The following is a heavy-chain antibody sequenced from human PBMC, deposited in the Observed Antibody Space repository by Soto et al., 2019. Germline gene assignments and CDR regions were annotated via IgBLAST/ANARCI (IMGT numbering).Heavy chain of an antibody. D-gene: IGHD6-13*01. CDR1: GFTFYNYG. Sequence: QVQLVESGGGVVQPGGSLRLSCAASGFTFYNYGMHWVRQSQGKGLEWVASIWHDTTNKNYAGSVKGRFTISRDNSKYMLYLQMNSMRADDTATYYCAREAGHLDTIGQQLPDCGGQGIMVTVSS. CDR3: AREAGHLDTIGQQLPDC. CDR2: IWHDTTNK. V-gene: IGHV3-33*01. J-gene: IGHJ4*02.